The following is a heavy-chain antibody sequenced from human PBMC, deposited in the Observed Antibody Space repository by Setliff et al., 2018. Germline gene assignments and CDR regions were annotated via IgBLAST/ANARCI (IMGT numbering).Heavy chain of an antibody. Sequence: ASVKVSCKASGYTFTGYYMHWVRQAPGQGLEWMGWINPNSGGTNYAQKFQGRVTMTRDTSISTAYMELNRLRSDDTAVYYCARTIVGGATRLDYWGLGTLITVSS. J-gene: IGHJ4*02. CDR3: ARTIVGGATRLDY. V-gene: IGHV1-2*02. D-gene: IGHD1-26*01. CDR2: INPNSGGT. CDR1: GYTFTGYY.